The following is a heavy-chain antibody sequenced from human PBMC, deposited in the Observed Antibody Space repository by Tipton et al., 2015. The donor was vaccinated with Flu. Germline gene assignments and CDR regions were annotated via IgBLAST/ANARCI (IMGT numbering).Heavy chain of an antibody. D-gene: IGHD1-26*01. CDR3: ASGIEVGATPLSYYAMDV. V-gene: IGHV4-39*01. Sequence: TLSLTCTVSGGSVSSSRYYRGWIRQPPGKGLEWIGSLYYSGGAYYNPSLKSRVTISVDTSKNQFSLKLNSVTAADTAVYYCASGIEVGATPLSYYAMDVWGQGTTVTVSS. CDR2: LYYSGGA. CDR1: GGSVSSSRYY. J-gene: IGHJ6*02.